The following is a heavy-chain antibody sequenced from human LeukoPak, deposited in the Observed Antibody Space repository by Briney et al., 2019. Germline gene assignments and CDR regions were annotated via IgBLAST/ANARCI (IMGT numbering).Heavy chain of an antibody. CDR1: GGAISSSSHY. J-gene: IGHJ2*01. CDR3: ARNTTVTDWYFDL. D-gene: IGHD4-17*01. Sequence: PSETLSLTCTVSGGAISSSSHYWGRKRQPPGQGLEWNGSIYHSGSTVYNPSLKSRVAISVDTSKNQFSLKVSSVTASDTAVYYCARNTTVTDWYFDLWGRGTLVTVSS. V-gene: IGHV4-39*01. CDR2: IYHSGST.